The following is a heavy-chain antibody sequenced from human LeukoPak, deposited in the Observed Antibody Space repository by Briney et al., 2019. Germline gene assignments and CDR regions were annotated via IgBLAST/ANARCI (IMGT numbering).Heavy chain of an antibody. CDR3: ARDFWSGYYTED. D-gene: IGHD3-3*01. J-gene: IGHJ4*02. V-gene: IGHV3-48*04. CDR2: ISGSSSGSTSST. Sequence: GGSLRVSCEFSGIIFTTYAMNWVRQALGKGLEWISYISGSSSGSTSSTQYADSVKGRFTISRDNAKNSLHLQMDSLSAEDTAVYYCARDFWSGYYTEDWGQGALVIVSS. CDR1: GIIFTTYA.